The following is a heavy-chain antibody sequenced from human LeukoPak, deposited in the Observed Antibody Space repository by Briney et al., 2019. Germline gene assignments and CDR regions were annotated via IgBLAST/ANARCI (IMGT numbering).Heavy chain of an antibody. V-gene: IGHV1-18*01. J-gene: IGHJ4*02. Sequence: ASVKVSRKASGYTFTNYGITWVRQAPGQGLEWMGWISAHDGTRNYALKHEDRVTMTTDTSTSTAYMELRGLRSDDTAVYYCAGRSTLYSSGRFYFDYWGQGTLVTVSS. CDR2: ISAHDGTR. D-gene: IGHD6-19*01. CDR1: GYTFTNYG. CDR3: AGRSTLYSSGRFYFDY.